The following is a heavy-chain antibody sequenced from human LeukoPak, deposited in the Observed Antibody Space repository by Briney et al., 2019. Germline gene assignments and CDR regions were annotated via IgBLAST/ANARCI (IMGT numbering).Heavy chain of an antibody. D-gene: IGHD5-12*01. CDR2: IIPIFGTA. CDR3: ARGYSGYDSRPYYYYMDV. Sequence: ASVKVSCKASGGTFSSYAISWVRQAPGQGLEWMGGIIPIFGTANYAQKFQGRVTITTDESTSTAYMELSSLRSEDTAVYYCARGYSGYDSRPYYYYMDVWGKGTTVTVS. V-gene: IGHV1-69*05. J-gene: IGHJ6*03. CDR1: GGTFSSYA.